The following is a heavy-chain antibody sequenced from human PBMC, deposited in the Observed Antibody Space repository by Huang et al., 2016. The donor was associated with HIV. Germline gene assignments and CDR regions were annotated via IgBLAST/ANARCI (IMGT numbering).Heavy chain of an antibody. CDR1: GGSISSSSYR. CDR2: IYDGGND. V-gene: IGHV4-39*02. CDR3: AGSYNWNSVDY. J-gene: IGHJ4*02. D-gene: IGHD1-20*01. Sequence: QLQLQGSGPRLVKPSETLSLTCTVSGGSISSSSYRWGWNRQSPGKRLEWVGSIYDGGNDQHKPSVKSRGTMAGETWKKHFSVGLAAVTAADTAVYYCAGSYNWNSVDYWGQGTLGTVSS.